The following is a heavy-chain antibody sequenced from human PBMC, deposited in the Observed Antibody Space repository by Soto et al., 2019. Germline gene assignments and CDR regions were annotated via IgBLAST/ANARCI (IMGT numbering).Heavy chain of an antibody. Sequence: PWETMSLTCAVDGGSFSGYYWSWIRQTKGKGLEWIGEINHSGSTNYNPSLKRRVTISVDTSKNQFALKLSSGTASDTAVYYCPRVRCITIFGVVMKGWFDPWGQGTLVTVSS. CDR1: GGSFSGYY. J-gene: IGHJ5*02. D-gene: IGHD3-3*01. CDR2: INHSGST. CDR3: PRVRCITIFGVVMKGWFDP. V-gene: IGHV4-34*01.